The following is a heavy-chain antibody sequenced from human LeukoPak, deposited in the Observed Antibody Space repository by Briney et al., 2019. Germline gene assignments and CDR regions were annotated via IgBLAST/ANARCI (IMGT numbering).Heavy chain of an antibody. D-gene: IGHD3-10*01. Sequence: GGSLRLSCAASGVIFSNYWMHWVRHAPGKGLVWVSRINRDGSSTIYADSVKGRFTISRDNAKNTLYLQMNSLRAEDTAVYYCAKDRSLWFGELVPYFDYWGQGTLVTVSS. V-gene: IGHV3-74*01. CDR3: AKDRSLWFGELVPYFDY. CDR1: GVIFSNYW. J-gene: IGHJ4*02. CDR2: INRDGSST.